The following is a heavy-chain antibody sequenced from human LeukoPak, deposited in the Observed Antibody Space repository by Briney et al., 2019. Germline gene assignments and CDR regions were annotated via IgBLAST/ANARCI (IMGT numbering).Heavy chain of an antibody. V-gene: IGHV3-23*01. CDR3: AKAWSWFGEGGYFDS. J-gene: IGHJ4*02. D-gene: IGHD3-10*01. Sequence: GCLLLSCRASGFSFITHAMSWVRQAPGKGLEWVSGVIGSRGNTDYADSVRGRFTVSRDNSRNTLYLQINSLRADDAALYYCAKAWSWFGEGGYFDSWGQGTLVTVSS. CDR1: GFSFITHA. CDR2: VIGSRGNT.